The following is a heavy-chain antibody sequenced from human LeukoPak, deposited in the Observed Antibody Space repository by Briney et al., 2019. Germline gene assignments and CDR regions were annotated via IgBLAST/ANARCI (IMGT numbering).Heavy chain of an antibody. D-gene: IGHD3-9*01. CDR2: IGAYNGNT. J-gene: IGHJ5*02. CDR1: GYTFTSYG. CDR3: ARVGLRYFDWLLSWFDP. Sequence: ASVTVSCKASGYTFTSYGISWVRQAPGQGLEGMGWIGAYNGNTNYAQKLQGRVTMTTDTSTSTAYMELRSLRSDDTAVYYCARVGLRYFDWLLSWFDPWGQGTLVTVSS. V-gene: IGHV1-18*01.